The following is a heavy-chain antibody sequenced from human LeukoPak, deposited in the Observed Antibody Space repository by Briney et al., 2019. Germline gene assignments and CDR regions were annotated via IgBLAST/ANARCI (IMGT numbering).Heavy chain of an antibody. CDR1: GASISSTSYY. J-gene: IGHJ4*02. CDR2: TYYRGTT. CDR3: AREWVAGPRGGRAIYYFDY. Sequence: SETLSLTCTVSGASISSTSYYWGWIRQPPGKGLEWIGSTYYRGTTYYNPSLKSRVTISVDTSKNQFSLKLSSVTAADTAAYYCAREWVAGPRGGRAIYYFDYWGQGTLVTVSS. D-gene: IGHD6-19*01. V-gene: IGHV4-39*07.